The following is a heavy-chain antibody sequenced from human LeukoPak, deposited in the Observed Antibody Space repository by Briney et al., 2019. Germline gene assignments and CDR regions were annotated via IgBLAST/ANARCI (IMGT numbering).Heavy chain of an antibody. V-gene: IGHV1-18*01. CDR2: ISAYNGNT. CDR1: GYTFTSYG. Sequence: GASVKVSCEASGYTFTSYGISWVRQAPGQGLEWMGWISAYNGNTNYAQKLQGRVTMTTDTSTSTAYMELRSLRSDDTAVYYCASGRWLHQKGGYFDYWGQGTLVTVSS. D-gene: IGHD5-24*01. CDR3: ASGRWLHQKGGYFDY. J-gene: IGHJ4*02.